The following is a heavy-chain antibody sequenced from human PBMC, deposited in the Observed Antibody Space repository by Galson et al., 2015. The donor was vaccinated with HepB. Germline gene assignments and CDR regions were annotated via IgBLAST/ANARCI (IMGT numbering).Heavy chain of an antibody. Sequence: SVQASCKAFGYTFIGYYLYWVRQAPGQGLVWMGWNIPNSGGTNYAQKSQGRVTMTRDMSINTCYVELSCLTSDDTAVYYCARGCCGDYDYWGQGTLVTVSS. J-gene: IGHJ4*02. CDR2: NIPNSGGT. D-gene: IGHD4-17*01. CDR3: ARGCCGDYDY. V-gene: IGHV1-2*02. CDR1: GYTFIGYY.